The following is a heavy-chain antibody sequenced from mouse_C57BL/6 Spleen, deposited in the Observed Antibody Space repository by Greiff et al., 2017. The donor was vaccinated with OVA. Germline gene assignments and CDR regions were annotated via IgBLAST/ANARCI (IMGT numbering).Heavy chain of an antibody. CDR3: ARMDSSGYVGFAY. D-gene: IGHD3-2*02. CDR1: GYTFTSYW. Sequence: QVHVKQPGAELVKPGASVKLSCKASGYTFTSYWMHWVKQRPGRGLEWIGRIDPNSGGTKYNEKFKSKATLTVDKPSSTAYMQLSSLTSEDSAVYYCARMDSSGYVGFAYWGQGTLVTVSA. V-gene: IGHV1-72*01. CDR2: IDPNSGGT. J-gene: IGHJ3*01.